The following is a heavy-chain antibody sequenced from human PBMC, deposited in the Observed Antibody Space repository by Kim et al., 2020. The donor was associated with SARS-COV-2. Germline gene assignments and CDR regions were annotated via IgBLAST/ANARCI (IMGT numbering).Heavy chain of an antibody. CDR1: GGSISSGGYY. D-gene: IGHD3-16*01. CDR3: ARGVGESDAFDI. CDR2: IYYSGST. V-gene: IGHV4-31*03. Sequence: SETLSLTCTVSGGSISSGGYYWSWIRQHPGKGLEWIGYIYYSGSTYYNPSLKSRVTISVDTSKNQFSLKLSSVTAADTAVYYCARGVGESDAFDIWGQGTMVTVSS. J-gene: IGHJ3*02.